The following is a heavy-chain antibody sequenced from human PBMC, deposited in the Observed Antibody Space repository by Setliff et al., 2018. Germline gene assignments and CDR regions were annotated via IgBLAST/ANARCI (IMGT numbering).Heavy chain of an antibody. J-gene: IGHJ3*02. V-gene: IGHV4-59*13. CDR1: GGSISSYS. CDR3: AREFGISGYYGRSSHYSFDT. Sequence: LSLTCTVSGGSISSYSWSWIRQSPGRGLEWIGFIYYTGSTNYSPSLKSRVTISGDTSKNQFSLKLNSVTAADTAVYYCAREFGISGYYGRSSHYSFDTWGQGTVVTVS. D-gene: IGHD3-22*01. CDR2: IYYTGST.